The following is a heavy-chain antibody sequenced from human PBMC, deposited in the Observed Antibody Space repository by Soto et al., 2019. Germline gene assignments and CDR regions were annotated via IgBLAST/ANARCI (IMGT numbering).Heavy chain of an antibody. Sequence: EVQLLESGGGLVQPGGSLRLSCAASGFTFSSCAMSWVRQAPGKGLEWVSSIIGSGGTTYYADSVKGRFTISRDNSKNTLYLEMNCLRADDTAVYYCAKGIGYDFYYGLDVWRQGTAVTVSS. CDR3: AKGIGYDFYYGLDV. V-gene: IGHV3-23*01. J-gene: IGHJ6*02. CDR1: GFTFSSCA. CDR2: IIGSGGTT. D-gene: IGHD2-15*01.